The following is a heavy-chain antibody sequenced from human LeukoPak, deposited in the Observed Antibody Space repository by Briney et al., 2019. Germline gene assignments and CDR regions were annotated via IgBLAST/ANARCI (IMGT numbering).Heavy chain of an antibody. V-gene: IGHV1-2*02. CDR3: ARGGRVVVVAPTLISFDY. CDR1: GYTFTGYY. J-gene: IGHJ4*02. Sequence: ASVKVSCKASGYTFTGYYMHWVRQAPGQGLEWMGWINPNSGGTNYAQKFQGRVTMTRDTSISTAYMELSRLRSDDTAVYYCARGGRVVVVAPTLISFDYWGQGTLVTVSS. D-gene: IGHD2-15*01. CDR2: INPNSGGT.